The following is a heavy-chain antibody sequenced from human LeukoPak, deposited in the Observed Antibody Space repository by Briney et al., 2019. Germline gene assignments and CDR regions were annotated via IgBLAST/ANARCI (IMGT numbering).Heavy chain of an antibody. CDR2: ISGDGGST. J-gene: IGHJ4*02. D-gene: IGHD3-22*01. CDR3: AKDHYDSSPNYFDY. V-gene: IGHV3-43*02. Sequence: GGSLRLSCAASGFTFDDYAMHWVRQAPGKGLEWVSLISGDGGSTYYADSVEGRFTISRDNSKNSLYLQMNSLRTEDTALYYCAKDHYDSSPNYFDYWGQGTLVTVSS. CDR1: GFTFDDYA.